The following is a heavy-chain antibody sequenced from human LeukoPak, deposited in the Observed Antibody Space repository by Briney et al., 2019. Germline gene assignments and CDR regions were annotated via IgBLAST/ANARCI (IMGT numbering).Heavy chain of an antibody. CDR3: ARAKGAYCSGGSCHLNALWAAFDI. V-gene: IGHV3-53*01. CDR2: IYSGGST. Sequence: GGSLRLSCAASGFTVSSNYMSWVRQAPGKGLEWVSVIYSGGSTYYADSVKGRFTISRDNFKNTLYLQMNSLRAEYTAVYYCARAKGAYCSGGSCHLNALWAAFDIWGQGTMVTVSS. J-gene: IGHJ3*02. D-gene: IGHD2-15*01. CDR1: GFTVSSNY.